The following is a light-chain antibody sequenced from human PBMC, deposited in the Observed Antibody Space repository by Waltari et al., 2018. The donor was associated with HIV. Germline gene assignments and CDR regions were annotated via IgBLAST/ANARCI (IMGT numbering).Light chain of an antibody. CDR2: SNN. CDR1: GSNFGVNL. V-gene: IGLV1-47*01. CDR3: AAWDDSVSGWA. Sequence: QSVLTQAPPSSGTPGQMVTLRCSGTGSNFGVNLVSWYQQLPGMALKLLIYSNNERPSRVPDRFSGSKSGTSASLAISGLRSEDEAVYFCAAWDDSVSGWAFGEGTKVTVL. J-gene: IGLJ2*01.